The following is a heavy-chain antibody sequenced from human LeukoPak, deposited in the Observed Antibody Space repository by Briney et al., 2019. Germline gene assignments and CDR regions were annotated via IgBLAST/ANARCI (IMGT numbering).Heavy chain of an antibody. CDR2: IRSKDYGGTT. J-gene: IGHJ5*02. D-gene: IGHD6-6*01. Sequence: PGRSLRLSCTASGFTFGDYAMSWVRQTPGKGLEWVGFIRSKDYGGTTEYAASVKGRFTSSSDDSKSIAYLQMNSLKSDDTALYYCTRDTYSSSPWGQGTLVTVSS. CDR1: GFTFGDYA. V-gene: IGHV3-49*04. CDR3: TRDTYSSSP.